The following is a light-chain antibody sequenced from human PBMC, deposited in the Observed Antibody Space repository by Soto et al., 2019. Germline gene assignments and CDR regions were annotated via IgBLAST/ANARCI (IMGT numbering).Light chain of an antibody. CDR1: LDISNY. V-gene: IGKV1-9*01. J-gene: IGKJ3*01. CDR3: QQLKTYPIFT. Sequence: DIQVTQSPSFLSASVGDRVTITCRASLDISNYLAWYQQKPGRAPKPLIFAASTLQGGVPSRFSGSGSGTEFTLAISNLQPEDFATYYCQQLKTYPIFTFGPGTTVDIK. CDR2: AAS.